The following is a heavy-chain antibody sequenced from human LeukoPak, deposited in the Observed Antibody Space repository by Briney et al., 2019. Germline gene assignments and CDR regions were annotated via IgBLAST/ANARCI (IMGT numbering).Heavy chain of an antibody. J-gene: IGHJ4*02. CDR2: ISGSGGST. D-gene: IGHD3-10*01. Sequence: PGGSLRLSCAASGFTVSSNYMSWVRQAPGKGLEWVSAISGSGGSTYYADSVKGRFTISRDNSKNTLYLQMNSLRAEDTAVDYCAKVRGKILFGGLREGYYFDTWGLGTLVTVSS. V-gene: IGHV3-23*01. CDR3: AKVRGKILFGGLREGYYFDT. CDR1: GFTVSSNY.